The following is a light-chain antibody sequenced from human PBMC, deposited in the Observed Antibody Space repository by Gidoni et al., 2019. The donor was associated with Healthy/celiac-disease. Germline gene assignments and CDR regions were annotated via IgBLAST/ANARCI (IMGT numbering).Light chain of an antibody. V-gene: IGKV3-15*01. CDR1: QSVSSN. CDR2: GAS. Sequence: EIVMTQSPATLSVSPGERATRSCRASQSVSSNLAWYQQKPGQAPRLLIYGASTRATGIPARFSGSGSGTEFTLTISSLQSEDFAVYYCQQYNNWFWTFGQGTKVEIK. J-gene: IGKJ1*01. CDR3: QQYNNWFWT.